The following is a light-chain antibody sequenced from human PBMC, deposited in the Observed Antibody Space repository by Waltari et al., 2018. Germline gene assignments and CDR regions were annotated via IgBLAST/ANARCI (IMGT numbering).Light chain of an antibody. Sequence: DLQVTQSPSSLSASVGDRVTITCQASQDISHYLNWYQQRPGKAPKVLIYDATLLKIGVPSRFSGSGSGTDFTFAITSLQPEDAATYYCQHFDNLLFTFGQGTKLEI. V-gene: IGKV1-33*01. CDR2: DAT. CDR1: QDISHY. J-gene: IGKJ2*01. CDR3: QHFDNLLFT.